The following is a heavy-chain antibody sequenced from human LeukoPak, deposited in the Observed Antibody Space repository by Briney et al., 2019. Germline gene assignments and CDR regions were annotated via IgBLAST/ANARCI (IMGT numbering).Heavy chain of an antibody. Sequence: PGGSLRLSCAASGFMFRDYSMHWVRQAPGKGLEWVSLISWDGGKIYYADSVKGRFIISRDNSKNSLYLEMNSLRTEDTAVYYCAKGMQLRFLEWLPGGIDYWGQGTLVTVSS. CDR2: ISWDGGKI. J-gene: IGHJ4*02. CDR3: AKGMQLRFLEWLPGGIDY. D-gene: IGHD3-3*01. CDR1: GFMFRDYS. V-gene: IGHV3-43*01.